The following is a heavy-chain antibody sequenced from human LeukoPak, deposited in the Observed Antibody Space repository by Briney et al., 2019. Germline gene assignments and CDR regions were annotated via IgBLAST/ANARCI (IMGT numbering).Heavy chain of an antibody. Sequence: GGSLRLSCAASGFTFSSYGMHWVRQAPGKGLEWVAFIRYDGSNKYYADSVKGRFTISRDNSKNSLYLQMNSLRAEDTAVYYCAREDVVVVAATFDYWGQGTLVTVSS. J-gene: IGHJ4*02. D-gene: IGHD2-15*01. CDR2: IRYDGSNK. V-gene: IGHV3-30*02. CDR1: GFTFSSYG. CDR3: AREDVVVVAATFDY.